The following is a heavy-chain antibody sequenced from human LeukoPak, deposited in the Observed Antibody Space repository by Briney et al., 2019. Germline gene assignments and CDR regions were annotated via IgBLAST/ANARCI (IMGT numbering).Heavy chain of an antibody. CDR1: GGSISSSSYY. J-gene: IGHJ6*03. CDR2: IYYSGST. Sequence: SETLSLTCTVSGGSISSSSYYWGWIRQPPGKGLEWIGSIYYSGSTYYNPSLKSRVTISVDTSKNQFSLKLSSVTAADTAVYYCAREGAAAGKPYYYYYYYMDVWGKGTTVTVSS. D-gene: IGHD6-13*01. V-gene: IGHV4-39*07. CDR3: AREGAAAGKPYYYYYYYMDV.